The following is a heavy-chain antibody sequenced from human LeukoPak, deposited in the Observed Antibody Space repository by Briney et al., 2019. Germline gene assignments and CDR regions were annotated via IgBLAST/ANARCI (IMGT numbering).Heavy chain of an antibody. CDR1: GGSFSGYY. CDR2: INHSGST. J-gene: IGHJ4*02. D-gene: IGHD3-22*01. V-gene: IGHV4-34*01. CDR3: ARADDSSGYYFDY. Sequence: SETLSLTCAVYGGSFSGYYWSWIRQPPGKGLEWIGEINHSGSTNYNPSLKSRVTISVDTSKNQFSLKLSSVTAADTAVYYCARADDSSGYYFDYWGQGTLDTVCS.